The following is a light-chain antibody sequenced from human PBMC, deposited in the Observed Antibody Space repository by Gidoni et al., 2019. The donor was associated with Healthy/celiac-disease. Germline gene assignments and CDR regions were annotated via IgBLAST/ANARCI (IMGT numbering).Light chain of an antibody. CDR1: NIGSKS. CDR3: QVWDSSSDHVV. V-gene: IGLV3-21*04. J-gene: IGLJ2*01. Sequence: SYVLTQPPSVSVAPGKTARITFGGNNIGSKSVRWDQQKPGQAPVLVIYYDSDRPSGIPERFSGTNSGNTATLTISRVEAGDEADYYCQVWDSSSDHVVFGGGTKLTVL. CDR2: YDS.